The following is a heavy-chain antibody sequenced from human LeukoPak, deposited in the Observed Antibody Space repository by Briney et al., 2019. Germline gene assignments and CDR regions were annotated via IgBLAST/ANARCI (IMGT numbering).Heavy chain of an antibody. J-gene: IGHJ4*02. D-gene: IGHD1-20*01. CDR2: ISYSGST. CDR1: GGPISSSDYF. CDR3: ARFITGTSAFDY. Sequence: SETLSLTCIVSGGPISSSDYFWSWIRQPPGKGLQWIGYISYSGSTYYNPSLKSRLTISLDTSKNQFSLNLTSVTAADTAVYYCARFITGTSAFDYWGQGTLVTVSS. V-gene: IGHV4-30-4*01.